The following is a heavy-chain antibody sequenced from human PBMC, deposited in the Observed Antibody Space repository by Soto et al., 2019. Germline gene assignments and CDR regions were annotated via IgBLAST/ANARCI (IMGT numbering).Heavy chain of an antibody. CDR2: IIPILGIA. D-gene: IGHD3-22*01. CDR1: GGTYSRST. V-gene: IGHV1-69*02. Sequence: GASVKVSCKDSGGTYSRSTISWVRQAPGQGIEWMGRIIPILGIASYAQKFQGRVTITADKSTSTAYMELSSLRSDYTALYYCAQGLGYYDSRRDSFDYWG. CDR3: AQGLGYYDSRRDSFDY. J-gene: IGHJ4*01.